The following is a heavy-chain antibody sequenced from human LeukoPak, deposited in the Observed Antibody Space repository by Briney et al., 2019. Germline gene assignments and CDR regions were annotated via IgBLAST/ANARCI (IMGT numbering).Heavy chain of an antibody. CDR1: GFTFSSYG. J-gene: IGHJ5*02. CDR3: ARDLGYGALDP. Sequence: GRSLRLSCAASGFTFSSYGMHWVRQAPGKGLEWVALINPDGSQTNYVDSVKGRLTISRDNAETSLYLQMNSLRAEDTAVYYCARDLGYGALDPWGQGTLVTVSS. D-gene: IGHD4-17*01. CDR2: INPDGSQT. V-gene: IGHV3-7*01.